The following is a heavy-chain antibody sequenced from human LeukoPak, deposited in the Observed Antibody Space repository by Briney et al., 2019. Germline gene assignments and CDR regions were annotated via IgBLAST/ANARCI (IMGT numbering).Heavy chain of an antibody. V-gene: IGHV3-23*01. CDR1: GFTFSSYA. J-gene: IGHJ4*02. CDR3: AKDNAYSRGWLYYFDY. Sequence: GGSLRLSCAASGFTFSSYAMSWVRQAPGKGLEWVSNISGSGRGGSTYYADSVKGRFTISRDNSKNTLYLQMNSLRAEDTAVYYCAKDNAYSRGWLYYFDYWGQGTLVTVSS. D-gene: IGHD6-19*01. CDR2: ISGSGRGGST.